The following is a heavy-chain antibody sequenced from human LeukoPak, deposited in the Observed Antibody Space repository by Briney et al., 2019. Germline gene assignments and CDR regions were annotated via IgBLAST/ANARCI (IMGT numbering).Heavy chain of an antibody. D-gene: IGHD1-26*01. CDR3: AKEFVVGATALEYFDY. CDR1: GFTFSSYA. V-gene: IGHV3-23*01. J-gene: IGHJ4*02. CDR2: ISGSGGST. Sequence: PGGSLRLSCAASGFTFSSYAMSWVRQAPGKGLDWFSAISGSGGSTYYADSVKGRFTISRDNSKNTLYLQMNSLRAEDTAVYYCAKEFVVGATALEYFDYWGQGTLVTVSS.